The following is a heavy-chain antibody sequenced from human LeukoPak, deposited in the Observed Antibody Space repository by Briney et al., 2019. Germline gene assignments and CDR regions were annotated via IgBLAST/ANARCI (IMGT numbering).Heavy chain of an antibody. CDR3: AKAEDNYYYYYMDV. CDR1: GFAFSSYG. CDR2: IRYDGSNK. Sequence: GGSLRLSCAASGFAFSSYGMHWVRQAPGKGLEWVAFIRYDGSNKYYADSVKGRFTISRDNSKNTLYLQMNSLRAEDTAVYYCAKAEDNYYYYYMDVWGKGTTVTISS. J-gene: IGHJ6*03. V-gene: IGHV3-30*02. D-gene: IGHD1-14*01.